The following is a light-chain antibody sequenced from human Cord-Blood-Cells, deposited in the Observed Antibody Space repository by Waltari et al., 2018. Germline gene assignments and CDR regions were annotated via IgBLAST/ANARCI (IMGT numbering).Light chain of an antibody. CDR2: DAS. CDR3: QQYDNLPIT. J-gene: IGKJ5*01. Sequence: DIQMTQSPSSLSASVGDRVTITCQASQDISNYLNWYQQKPGKATKLLIYDASNLETGVPSRFSGSGSGTDFTFTISSLQPEDIATYYCQQYDNLPITF. V-gene: IGKV1-33*01. CDR1: QDISNY.